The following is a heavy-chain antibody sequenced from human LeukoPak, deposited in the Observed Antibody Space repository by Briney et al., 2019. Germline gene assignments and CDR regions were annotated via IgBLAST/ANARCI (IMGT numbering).Heavy chain of an antibody. CDR3: ARDPSVTTPGRYFDY. CDR2: INPSGGST. Sequence: ASVKASCKASGYTFTSYYMHWVRQAPGQGLEWMGIINPSGGSTSYAQKFQGRVTMTRDTSTSTVYMELSSLRSEDTAVYYCARDPSVTTPGRYFDYWGQGTLVTVSS. J-gene: IGHJ4*02. CDR1: GYTFTSYY. V-gene: IGHV1-46*01. D-gene: IGHD4-17*01.